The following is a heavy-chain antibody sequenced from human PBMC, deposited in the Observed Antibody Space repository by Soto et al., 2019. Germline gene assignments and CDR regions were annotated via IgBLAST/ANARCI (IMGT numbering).Heavy chain of an antibody. V-gene: IGHV3-30-3*01. CDR3: VSLSPSGSFDF. Sequence: GGSLRLSCAASGLTFSSYAMHWVRQAPGKGLEWVAVISYDASNKYYADSVKGRFTISRDNAKNTLYLQMNSLRAEDTAVYYCVSLSPSGSFDFWGQGILVTGS. CDR1: GLTFSSYA. CDR2: ISYDASNK. D-gene: IGHD3-10*01. J-gene: IGHJ5*01.